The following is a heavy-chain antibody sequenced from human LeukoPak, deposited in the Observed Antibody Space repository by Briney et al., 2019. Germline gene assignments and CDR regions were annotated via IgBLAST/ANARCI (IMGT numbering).Heavy chain of an antibody. V-gene: IGHV4-59*01. CDR2: IYYSGST. J-gene: IGHJ5*02. D-gene: IGHD6-6*01. Sequence: ASETLSLTCTVSGGSISSYYWSWIRQPPGKGLEWIGYIYYSGSTNYNPSLKSRVTISADTSKNQFSLKLSSVTAADTAVYYCARYSSSSSWFDPWGQGTLVTVSS. CDR1: GGSISSYY. CDR3: ARYSSSSSWFDP.